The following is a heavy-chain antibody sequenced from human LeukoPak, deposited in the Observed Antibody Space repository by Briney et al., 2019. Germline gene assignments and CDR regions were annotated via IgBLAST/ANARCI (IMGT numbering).Heavy chain of an antibody. CDR3: ARVPRIAAAQDY. J-gene: IGHJ4*02. CDR2: ISAYNGNT. V-gene: IGHV1-18*01. CDR1: GYTFTSHG. D-gene: IGHD6-13*01. Sequence: ASVKVSCKASGYTFTSHGLSWARQAPGQGLEWMGWISAYNGNTNYAQKLQGRVTMTTDTSTSTAYMELRSLRSDDTAVYYCARVPRIAAAQDYWGQGTLVTVSS.